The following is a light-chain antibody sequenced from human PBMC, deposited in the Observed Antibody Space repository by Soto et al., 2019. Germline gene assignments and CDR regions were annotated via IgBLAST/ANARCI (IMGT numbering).Light chain of an antibody. Sequence: EIVLTQSPGTLSLSPGERATLSCRASQSVSNTYLAWYQQKPGQAPRLLIYGASSRAIGIPDRFSGSGSGTDFTLTISRLEPEDFAVYYCQLFDNSLYTFGQGTKLEI. CDR3: QLFDNSLYT. CDR1: QSVSNTY. J-gene: IGKJ2*01. V-gene: IGKV3-20*01. CDR2: GAS.